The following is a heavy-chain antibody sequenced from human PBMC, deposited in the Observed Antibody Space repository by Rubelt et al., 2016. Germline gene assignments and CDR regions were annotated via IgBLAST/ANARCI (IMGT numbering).Heavy chain of an antibody. J-gene: IGHJ4*02. CDR3: ARVGTAMAFDY. Sequence: TNYAQKLQGRVTMTTDTSTSTAYMELRSLRSDDTAVYCCARVGTAMAFDYWGQGTLVTVSS. CDR2: T. V-gene: IGHV1-18*01. D-gene: IGHD5-18*01.